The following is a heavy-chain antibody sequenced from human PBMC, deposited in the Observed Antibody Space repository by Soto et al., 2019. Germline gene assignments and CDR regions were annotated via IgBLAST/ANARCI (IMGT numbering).Heavy chain of an antibody. J-gene: IGHJ6*02. CDR2: IIPIFGTA. V-gene: IGHV1-69*13. CDR3: ARDSLPDCTNGVCYRPLYYYYYYGMDV. D-gene: IGHD2-8*01. CDR1: GGTFSSYA. Sequence: SVKVSCKASGGTFSSYAISWVRQAPGQGLEWMGGIIPIFGTANYAQKFQGRVTITADESTSTAYMELNSLRSEDTAVYYCARDSLPDCTNGVCYRPLYYYYYYGMDVWGQGTTVTVSS.